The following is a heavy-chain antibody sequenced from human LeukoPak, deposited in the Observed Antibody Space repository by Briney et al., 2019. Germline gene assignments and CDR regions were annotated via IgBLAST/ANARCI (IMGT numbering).Heavy chain of an antibody. Sequence: EASVKVSCKASGYTFTGYYMHWVRQAPGQGLEWMGWINPNSGGTNYAQKFQGRVTMTRDTSISTAYMELSRLRSDDTAVYYCAREDYYGSGSDLRYYMDVWGKGTTVTISS. D-gene: IGHD3-10*01. CDR1: GYTFTGYY. J-gene: IGHJ6*03. CDR3: AREDYYGSGSDLRYYMDV. V-gene: IGHV1-2*02. CDR2: INPNSGGT.